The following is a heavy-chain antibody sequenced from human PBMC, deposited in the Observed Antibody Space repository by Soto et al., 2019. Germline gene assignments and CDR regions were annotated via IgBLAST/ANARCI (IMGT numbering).Heavy chain of an antibody. D-gene: IGHD3-10*01. CDR2: INYKSHI. Sequence: EVQLVESGGGLVKPGGSLRLSCAACGFTFSSYSMNWVRQAPGKGLEWVSSINYKSHIDYADSVKGRFTISRDNAKNSLYLQMNSLRAEDTAVYFCARDLIYAGYYYYMDVWGIGTTVTVSS. CDR1: GFTFSSYS. V-gene: IGHV3-21*01. J-gene: IGHJ6*03. CDR3: ARDLIYAGYYYYMDV.